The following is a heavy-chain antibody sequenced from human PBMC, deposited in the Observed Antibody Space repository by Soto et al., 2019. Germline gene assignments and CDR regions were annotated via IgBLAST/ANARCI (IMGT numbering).Heavy chain of an antibody. CDR2: ISWNSGSI. CDR3: AKAKRGGYGDLPRGIYFDY. V-gene: IGHV3-9*01. D-gene: IGHD4-17*01. J-gene: IGHJ4*02. CDR1: GFTFDDYA. Sequence: DVQLVESGGGLVQPGRSLRLSCAASGFTFDDYAMHWVRQAPGKGLEWVSGISWNSGSIGYADSVKGRFTISRDNAKNSLYLQMNSLRADDTVLYYCAKAKRGGYGDLPRGIYFDYWGQGTLVTVSS.